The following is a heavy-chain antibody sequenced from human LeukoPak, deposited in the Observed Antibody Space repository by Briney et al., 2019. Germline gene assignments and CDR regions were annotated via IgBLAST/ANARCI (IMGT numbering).Heavy chain of an antibody. CDR2: IYYSGST. V-gene: IGHV4-59*01. CDR1: GGSISSYY. CDR3: ARHNPYSSSWYHTTRGDY. Sequence: SETLSLTCTVSGGSISSYYWSWIRQPPGKGLEWIGYIYYSGSTNYNPSLKSRVTISVDTSKNQFSLKLSSVTAADTAVYYCARHNPYSSSWYHTTRGDYWGQGTLVTVSS. J-gene: IGHJ4*02. D-gene: IGHD6-13*01.